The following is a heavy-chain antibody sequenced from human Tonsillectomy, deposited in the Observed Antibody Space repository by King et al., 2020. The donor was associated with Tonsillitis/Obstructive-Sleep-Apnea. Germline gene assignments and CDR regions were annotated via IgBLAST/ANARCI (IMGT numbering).Heavy chain of an antibody. J-gene: IGHJ4*02. D-gene: IGHD6-13*01. Sequence: VTLKESGPALVKPTQTLTLTCTFSGFSLSTSGMCVSWIRQPPGKALEWLARIDWDDDKYYSTSLKTRLTISKDTSKNQVVLTMTNMDPVDTATYYCARIESSSVYLDYWGQGTLVTVSS. CDR2: IDWDDDK. CDR1: GFSLSTSGMC. V-gene: IGHV2-70*11. CDR3: ARIESSSVYLDY.